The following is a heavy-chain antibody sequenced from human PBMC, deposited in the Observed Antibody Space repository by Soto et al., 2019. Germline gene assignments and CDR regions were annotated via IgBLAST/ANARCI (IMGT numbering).Heavy chain of an antibody. CDR3: ARLHCNSPNCVPLDP. J-gene: IGHJ5*02. D-gene: IGHD2-2*01. Sequence: PSATLSLTCSVSGGSISSVSYYWGWIRQPPGKGLEWIGSIYYSGSAYYSPSLKSRVTMSVDTSKNQLSLELRSVTAADTAVYYCARLHCNSPNCVPLDPWGQGTLVTVSS. V-gene: IGHV4-39*01. CDR2: IYYSGSA. CDR1: GGSISSVSYY.